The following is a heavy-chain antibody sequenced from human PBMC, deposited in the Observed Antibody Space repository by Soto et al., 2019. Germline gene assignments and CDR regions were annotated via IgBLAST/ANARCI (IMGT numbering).Heavy chain of an antibody. Sequence: QVQLVQSGAEVKKPGSSVKVSCKASGGTFSSYAISWVRQAPGQGLEWMGGIIPIFGTANYAQKFQGRVTITADESTSTGYMELSSLRSEDTAVYYCAVGVVDVRDGYNPPSHYYNGMDVWGQGTTVTVSS. CDR3: AVGVVDVRDGYNPPSHYYNGMDV. J-gene: IGHJ6*02. D-gene: IGHD5-12*01. CDR1: GGTFSSYA. CDR2: IIPIFGTA. V-gene: IGHV1-69*01.